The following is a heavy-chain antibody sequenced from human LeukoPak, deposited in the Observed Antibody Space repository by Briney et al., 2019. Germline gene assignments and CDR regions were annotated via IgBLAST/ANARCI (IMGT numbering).Heavy chain of an antibody. Sequence: GRSLRLSCAASGFTFSSYGMHWVRQAPGKGLEWVAVISYDGSSKYYADSVKGRFTISRDNSKNTLYLQMNSLRAEDTAVYYCAKVGYYGSGSYSEIDYWGQGTLVTVSS. CDR2: ISYDGSSK. CDR1: GFTFSSYG. D-gene: IGHD3-10*01. V-gene: IGHV3-30*18. CDR3: AKVGYYGSGSYSEIDY. J-gene: IGHJ4*02.